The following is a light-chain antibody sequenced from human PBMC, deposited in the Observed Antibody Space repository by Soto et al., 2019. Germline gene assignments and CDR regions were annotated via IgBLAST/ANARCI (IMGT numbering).Light chain of an antibody. CDR2: ANI. J-gene: IGLJ1*01. CDR3: QSYDSSLSGYV. V-gene: IGLV1-40*01. Sequence: QSVLTQPPSVSGAPGQMVTISCAGSSSNIGAGYDVHWYLQIPGTAPQLLIYANINRPSGVPDRFSGSKSGTSASLAITGLQAEDEADYYCQSYDSSLSGYVFGTGTKVTVL. CDR1: SSNIGAGYD.